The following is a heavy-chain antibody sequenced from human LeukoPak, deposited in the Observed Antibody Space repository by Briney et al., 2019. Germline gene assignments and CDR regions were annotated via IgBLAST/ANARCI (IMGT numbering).Heavy chain of an antibody. CDR2: IYYSGST. D-gene: IGHD4-23*01. CDR1: GGSISSISSNNYH. CDR3: AREMGVVTAHGIDV. Sequence: SETLSLTCIVSGGSISSISSNNYHWGWIRQPPGKGLEWIGSIYYSGSTYYNPSLKSRVTISVDTPKNQFSLKLSSVTAADTALYYCAREMGVVTAHGIDVWGQGTTVTVSS. V-gene: IGHV4-39*02. J-gene: IGHJ6*02.